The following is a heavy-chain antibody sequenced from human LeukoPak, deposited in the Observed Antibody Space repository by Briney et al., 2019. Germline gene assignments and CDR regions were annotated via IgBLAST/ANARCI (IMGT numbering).Heavy chain of an antibody. V-gene: IGHV3-30-3*01. CDR2: ISYDGSNK. CDR1: GFTFSSYA. CDR3: AREPRITIFGVVIEYCYYYYGMDV. Sequence: PGGSLRLSCAASGFTFSSYAMHWVRQAPGKGLEWVAVISYDGSNKYYADSVKGRFTISRDNSKNTLYLQMNSLRAEDTAVYYCAREPRITIFGVVIEYCYYYYGMDVWGKGTTVTVSS. J-gene: IGHJ6*04. D-gene: IGHD3-3*01.